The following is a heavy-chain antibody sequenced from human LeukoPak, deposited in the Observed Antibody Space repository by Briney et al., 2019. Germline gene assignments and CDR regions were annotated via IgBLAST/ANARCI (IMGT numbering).Heavy chain of an antibody. V-gene: IGHV3-11*05. J-gene: IGHJ3*02. CDR3: AREITVAGKEGAFDI. D-gene: IGHD6-19*01. CDR2: ISSSGAYR. CDR1: GFTFSGYY. Sequence: GGSLRLSCAAPGFTFSGYYMSWIRQAPGKGLEWVSYISSSGAYRNHADSVKGRFTISRDNAKNSLYLQMNSLRAEDTAIYYCAREITVAGKEGAFDIWGPGTMLTVSS.